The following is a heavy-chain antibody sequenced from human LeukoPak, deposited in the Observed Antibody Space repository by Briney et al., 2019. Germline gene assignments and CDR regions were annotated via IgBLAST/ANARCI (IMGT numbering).Heavy chain of an antibody. CDR2: VKKDASEK. V-gene: IGHV3-7*01. J-gene: IGHJ4*02. D-gene: IGHD6-19*01. CDR1: GFTFSNNW. Sequence: SGGSLRLSCAGSGFTFSNNWMTWVRQAPGKGLERVSSVKKDASEKYYVDSVKGRFTISRDNAKNSLYLQMNSLRVEDTAVYYCATVSSGWYYFDYWGQGTLVTVSS. CDR3: ATVSSGWYYFDY.